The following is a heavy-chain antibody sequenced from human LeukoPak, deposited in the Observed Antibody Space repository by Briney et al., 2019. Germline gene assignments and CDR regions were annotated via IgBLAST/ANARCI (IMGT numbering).Heavy chain of an antibody. V-gene: IGHV3-74*01. CDR1: GFTFSTYW. CDR3: ASSPGSLGNFDI. D-gene: IGHD3-16*01. Sequence: PGGPLRLSCAASGFTFSTYWMHWVRQAPGKGLVWVSRIYNDESSINYADSVKGRFTISRDNAKNTLYLQMNSLRAEDTAVYFCASSPGSLGNFDIWGQGTMVTVSS. CDR2: IYNDESSI. J-gene: IGHJ3*02.